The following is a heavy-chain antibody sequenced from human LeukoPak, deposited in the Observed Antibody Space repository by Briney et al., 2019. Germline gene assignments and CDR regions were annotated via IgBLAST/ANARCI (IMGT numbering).Heavy chain of an antibody. CDR2: IIPIFGTA. D-gene: IGHD2-2*01. CDR3: ARGYCSSTSCYAFDI. J-gene: IGHJ3*02. CDR1: GGTFSSYA. Sequence: ASVKASCXASGGTFSSYAISWVRQAHGQGLEWMGGIIPIFGTANYAQKFQGRVTITADESTSTAYMELSSLRSEDTAVYYCARGYCSSTSCYAFDIWGQGTMVTVSS. V-gene: IGHV1-69*01.